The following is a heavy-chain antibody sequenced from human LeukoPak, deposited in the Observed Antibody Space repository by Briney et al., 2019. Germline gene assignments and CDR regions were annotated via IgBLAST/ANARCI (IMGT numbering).Heavy chain of an antibody. J-gene: IGHJ5*02. CDR3: AKNENSASYPPSAT. D-gene: IGHD1-26*01. Sequence: PGGSLRLSCAASGFTFSSYAMHWVRQAPDKGPEWVAAMTNDGGKTFYVDSVKGRFTISRDNSKNTLYLQMNSLRGEDTAVYYCAKNENSASYPPSATWGQGTLVTVSS. CDR1: GFTFSSYA. CDR2: MTNDGGKT. V-gene: IGHV3-30-3*02.